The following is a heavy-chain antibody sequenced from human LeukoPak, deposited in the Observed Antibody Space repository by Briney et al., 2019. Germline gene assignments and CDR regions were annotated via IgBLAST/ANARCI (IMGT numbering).Heavy chain of an antibody. V-gene: IGHV5-51*01. CDR1: GYSFTSYW. D-gene: IGHD3-10*01. Sequence: GESLKISCKGSGYSFTSYWIGWVRQMPGKGLEWMGIIYPGDSDTRYSPSFQGQVTISADKSISTAYLQWSSLKASDTAMYYCASALYYYGSGSYYKADPFDYRGQGTLVTVSS. CDR3: ASALYYYGSGSYYKADPFDY. J-gene: IGHJ4*02. CDR2: IYPGDSDT.